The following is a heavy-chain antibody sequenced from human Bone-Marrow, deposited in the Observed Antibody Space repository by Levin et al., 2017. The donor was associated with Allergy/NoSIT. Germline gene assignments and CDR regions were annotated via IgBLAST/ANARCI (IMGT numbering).Heavy chain of an antibody. CDR2: IHPGDSQT. J-gene: IGHJ4*02. Sequence: KDGESLKISCQGSGYTFTNYWIAWVRQMPGKGLEWVGSIHPGDSQTEYSPSFQGQVTISADRSRTAYLQWNTLKASDTAFYYCTRINIDSGYHFDYWGRGILVTVSS. D-gene: IGHD3-22*01. CDR1: GYTFTNYW. V-gene: IGHV5-51*01. CDR3: TRINIDSGYHFDY.